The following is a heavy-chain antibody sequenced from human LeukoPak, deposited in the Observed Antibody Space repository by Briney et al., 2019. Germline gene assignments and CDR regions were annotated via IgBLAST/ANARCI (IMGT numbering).Heavy chain of an antibody. J-gene: IGHJ6*03. CDR2: IYYSGST. CDR3: ARAARGYYYYMDV. V-gene: IGHV4-31*03. CDR1: GGSISSGGYY. Sequence: SETLSLTCTVSGGSISSGGYYWSWIRQHPGKGLEWIGYIYYSGSTYYNPSLKSRVTISVDTSKNQFSLKLSSVTAADTAVYYCARAARGYYYYMDVWGKGTTVTVSS.